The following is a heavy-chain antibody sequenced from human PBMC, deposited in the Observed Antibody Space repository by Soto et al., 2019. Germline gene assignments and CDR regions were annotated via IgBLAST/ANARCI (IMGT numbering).Heavy chain of an antibody. CDR2: IVVGSGNT. D-gene: IGHD3-3*01. J-gene: IGHJ4*02. CDR3: ATRKVLRFLEWSPGPTDY. CDR1: GFTFTSSA. Sequence: SVKVSCKASGFTFTSSAVQWVRQARGQRLEWIGWIVVGSGNTNYAQKFQERVTITRDMSTSTAYMELSSLRSEDTAVYYCATRKVLRFLEWSPGPTDYWGQGTLVTAPQ. V-gene: IGHV1-58*01.